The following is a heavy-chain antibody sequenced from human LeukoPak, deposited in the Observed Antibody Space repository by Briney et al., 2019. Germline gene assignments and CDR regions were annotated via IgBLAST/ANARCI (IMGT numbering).Heavy chain of an antibody. V-gene: IGHV1-18*01. CDR2: INPYNFGT. CDR3: TRDMGGSYPFDP. J-gene: IGHJ5*02. D-gene: IGHD1-26*01. CDR1: GYIFVSYG. Sequence: ASVKVSCKASGYIFVSYGISWVRQAPGQGLQWMGWINPYNFGTNYAQGFQGRVTMTTDMSTNTAHMELRSLRFDDTTVYYCTRDMGGSYPFDPWGQGTVVTVTS.